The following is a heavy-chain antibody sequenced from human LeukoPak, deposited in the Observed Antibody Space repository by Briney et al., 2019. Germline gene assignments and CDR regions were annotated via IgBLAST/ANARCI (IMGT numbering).Heavy chain of an antibody. CDR3: ASVITDSNSWYGSDY. CDR2: IKYDGSEK. CDR1: GFTFSTYW. V-gene: IGHV3-7*03. D-gene: IGHD6-13*01. Sequence: GGSLRLSCAASGFTFSTYWMTWVRQAPGKELEWVANIKYDGSEKYYADSVKGRCTISRDNTKNSLDLQMNSLRAEDTAVYYCASVITDSNSWYGSDYWGQGTLVTVSS. J-gene: IGHJ4*02.